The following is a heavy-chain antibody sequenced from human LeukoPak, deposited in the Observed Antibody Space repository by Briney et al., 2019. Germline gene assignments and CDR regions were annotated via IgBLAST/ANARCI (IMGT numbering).Heavy chain of an antibody. CDR3: STDSGRSYFYFDF. Sequence: ASVTVSCKISGFGLSVLSIHWMRQAPGKGLEWVGGIRPETGEPIFAQKFRGRVTITEDTFTDTGYLELRGLTSEDTAVYYCSTDSGRSYFYFDFWGQGTLVTVSS. V-gene: IGHV1-24*01. D-gene: IGHD3-10*01. J-gene: IGHJ4*02. CDR1: GFGLSVLS. CDR2: IRPETGEP.